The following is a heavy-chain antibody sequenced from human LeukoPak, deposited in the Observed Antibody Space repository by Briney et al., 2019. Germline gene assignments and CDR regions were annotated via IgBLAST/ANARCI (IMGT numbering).Heavy chain of an antibody. J-gene: IGHJ4*02. V-gene: IGHV3-30*18. CDR1: GFTFSSYG. CDR3: AKGPYCSSTSCYPSPFDY. D-gene: IGHD2-2*01. CDR2: ISYDGSNK. Sequence: PGGSLRPSCAASGFTFSSYGMHWVRQAPGKGLEWVAVISYDGSNKYYADSVKGRFTISRDNSKNTLYLQMNSLRAEDTAVYYCAKGPYCSSTSCYPSPFDYWGQGTLVTVSS.